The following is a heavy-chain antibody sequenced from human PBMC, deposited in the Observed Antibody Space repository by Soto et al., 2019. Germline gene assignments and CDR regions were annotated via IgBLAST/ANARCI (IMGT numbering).Heavy chain of an antibody. V-gene: IGHV1-69*01. CDR2: IIPIFGTA. D-gene: IGHD6-13*01. CDR1: GGTCSSYA. CDR3: ARAIPPGIAAAGRGYYYYGMDV. J-gene: IGHJ6*02. Sequence: QVQLVQSGAEVKKPGSSVKVSCKASGGTCSSYAISWVRQAPGQGLEWMGGIIPIFGTANYAQKFQGRVTITADESTSTAYMELSSLRSEDTAVYYCARAIPPGIAAAGRGYYYYGMDVWGQGTTVTVSS.